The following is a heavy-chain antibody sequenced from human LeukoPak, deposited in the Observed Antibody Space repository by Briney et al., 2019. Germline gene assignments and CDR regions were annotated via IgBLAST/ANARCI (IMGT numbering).Heavy chain of an antibody. J-gene: IGHJ6*03. CDR1: GFTFSSYG. D-gene: IGHD3-10*01. CDR3: SCDGAYGSGSSPHYYYYMDV. V-gene: IGHV3-30*02. Sequence: GGSLRLSCAASGFTFSSYGMHWVRQAPGKGLEWVAFIRYDGSNKYCADSVKGRFTISRDNSKNTLYLEMNSLRVEDTAVYYCSCDGAYGSGSSPHYYYYMDVWGKGTTVTVSS. CDR2: IRYDGSNK.